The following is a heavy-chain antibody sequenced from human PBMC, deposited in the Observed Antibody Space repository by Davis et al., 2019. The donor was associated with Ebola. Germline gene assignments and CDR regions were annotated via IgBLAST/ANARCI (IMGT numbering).Heavy chain of an antibody. CDR1: GYTFTGYY. CDR2: INPNSGGT. V-gene: IGHV1-2*06. J-gene: IGHJ6*02. D-gene: IGHD5-18*01. CDR3: ASGRGIQLWLTV. Sequence: AASVKVSCKASGYTFTGYYMHWVRQAPGQGLEWMGRINPNSGGTNYAQKFQGRVTMTRDTSTSTVYMELSSLRSEDTAVYYCASGRGIQLWLTVWGQGTTVTVSS.